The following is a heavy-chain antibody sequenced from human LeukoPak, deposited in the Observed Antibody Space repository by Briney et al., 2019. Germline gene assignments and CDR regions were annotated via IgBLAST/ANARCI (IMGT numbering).Heavy chain of an antibody. CDR1: GGSISNHY. Sequence: ASETLSLTCTVSGGSISNHYWTWLRQPAGRGLEWIGCIYTTGSTNYNPSLNSRVTMSVDMSKNQFSLKLSAVTTAETAVFYCARENTGSYREFDYWGQGTLVTVSS. CDR2: IYTTGST. D-gene: IGHD1-26*01. CDR3: ARENTGSYREFDY. V-gene: IGHV4-4*07. J-gene: IGHJ4*02.